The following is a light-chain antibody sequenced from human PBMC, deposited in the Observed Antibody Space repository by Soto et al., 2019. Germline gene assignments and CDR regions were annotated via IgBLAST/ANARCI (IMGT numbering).Light chain of an antibody. CDR2: DAS. CDR3: QQYNTWSSIT. V-gene: IGKV3-15*01. Sequence: EIVLTQSPVTLSLSPGERATLSCRASQSVTTFLAWYQQKPGQAPRLLIYDASTRATGIPARFSGSGFGTEFTLTISSLQSEDFAVYYCQQYNTWSSITFGQGTRLEIK. J-gene: IGKJ5*01. CDR1: QSVTTF.